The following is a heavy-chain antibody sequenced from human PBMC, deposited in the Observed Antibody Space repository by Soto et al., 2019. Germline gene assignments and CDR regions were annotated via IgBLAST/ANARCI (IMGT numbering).Heavy chain of an antibody. Sequence: QVQLVQSGAEVKKPGASVKVSCKASGYTFASYAISWMRQAPGQGLEWMGWISAYNGNTNYAQKLQGRVTMTTDTSTGTAYIELRSLRSDDTAVYYCARDPPPPDYWGQGTLVTVSS. V-gene: IGHV1-18*01. CDR2: ISAYNGNT. CDR1: GYTFASYA. J-gene: IGHJ4*02. CDR3: ARDPPPPDY.